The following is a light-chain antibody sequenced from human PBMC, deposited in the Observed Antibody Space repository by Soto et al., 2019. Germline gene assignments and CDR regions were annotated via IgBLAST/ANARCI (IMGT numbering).Light chain of an antibody. CDR3: QKYNNGPPAT. J-gene: IGKJ3*01. CDR2: AAS. Sequence: DIQMTQSPSSLSASVGDRVTITCRASQAVNNYLAWYQQKPGRAPKRLIYAASTLQSGVPSRFSGGGSGTDFTLTISILQPEDVAMYYCQKYNNGPPATFGPGTKV. CDR1: QAVNNY. V-gene: IGKV1-27*01.